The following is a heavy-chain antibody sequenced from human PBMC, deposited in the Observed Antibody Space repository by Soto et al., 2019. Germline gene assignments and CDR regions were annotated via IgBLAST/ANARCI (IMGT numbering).Heavy chain of an antibody. V-gene: IGHV4-30-4*01. CDR3: ARGIIAAATYYYYGMDV. J-gene: IGHJ6*02. Sequence: PSETLSLTCTVSGGSISSGDYYWSWIRQPPGRGLEWIGYIYYSGSTYYNPSLKSRVSISVDTSKNQFSLKLSSVSAADTAVYFCARGIIAAATYYYYGMDVWGQGTTVTVSS. CDR2: IYYSGST. D-gene: IGHD6-13*01. CDR1: GGSISSGDYY.